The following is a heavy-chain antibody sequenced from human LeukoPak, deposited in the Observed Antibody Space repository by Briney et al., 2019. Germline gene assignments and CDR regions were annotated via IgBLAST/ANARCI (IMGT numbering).Heavy chain of an antibody. Sequence: PGGSLRLSCAASGFTFSSYAMSWVRQAPGKGLEWVSAISGSGGSTYYADSVKGRFTISRDNSKNMLYLQMNSLRAEDTAVYYCAKQGEYCSSTSCYYRTPELTPWGQGTLVTVSS. D-gene: IGHD2-2*01. CDR2: ISGSGGST. CDR1: GFTFSSYA. J-gene: IGHJ5*02. CDR3: AKQGEYCSSTSCYYRTPELTP. V-gene: IGHV3-23*01.